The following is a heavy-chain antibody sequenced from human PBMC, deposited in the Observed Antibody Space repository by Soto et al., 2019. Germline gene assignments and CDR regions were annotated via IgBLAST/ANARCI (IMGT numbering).Heavy chain of an antibody. V-gene: IGHV3-21*01. J-gene: IGHJ3*02. CDR2: ISSSSSYI. D-gene: IGHD1-1*01. CDR3: GLLPRLEADAFDI. Sequence: PGGSLRLSCAASGFTFSSYSMNWVRQAPGKGLEWVSSISSSSSYIYYADSVKGRFTISRDNAKNSLYLQMNSLRAEDTAVYYCGLLPRLEADAFDIWGQGTMVTVSS. CDR1: GFTFSSYS.